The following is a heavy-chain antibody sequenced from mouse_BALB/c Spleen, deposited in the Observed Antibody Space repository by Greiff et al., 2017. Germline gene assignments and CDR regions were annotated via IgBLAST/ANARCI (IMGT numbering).Heavy chain of an antibody. J-gene: IGHJ4*01. CDR3: AMGYPLYAMDY. D-gene: IGHD2-2*01. V-gene: IGHV5-6-3*01. CDR2: INSNGGST. CDR1: GFTFSSYG. Sequence: EVMLVESGGGLVQPGGSLKLSCAASGFTFSSYGMSWVRQTPDKRLELVATINSNGGSTYYPDSVKGRFTISRDNAKNTLYLQMSSLKSEDTAMYYCAMGYPLYAMDYWGQGTSVTVSS.